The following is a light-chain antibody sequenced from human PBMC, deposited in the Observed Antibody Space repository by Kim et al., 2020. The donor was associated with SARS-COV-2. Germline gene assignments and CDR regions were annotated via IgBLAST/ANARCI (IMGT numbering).Light chain of an antibody. CDR1: KLGDKY. CDR3: QAWDSGTPWL. Sequence: VSPGQIAPITCSGNKLGDKYVCWYQQKAGQSPVMVIYQDNKRPSGIPGRFSGSNSGNTATLTISGTQALDEADYYCQAWDSGTPWLFGGGTQLTVL. J-gene: IGLJ2*01. CDR2: QDN. V-gene: IGLV3-1*01.